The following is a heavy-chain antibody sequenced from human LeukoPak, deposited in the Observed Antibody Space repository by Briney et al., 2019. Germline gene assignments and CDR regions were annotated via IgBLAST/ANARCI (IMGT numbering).Heavy chain of an antibody. D-gene: IGHD5-18*01. CDR1: GYSFTSYW. CDR2: IYPGDSDT. Sequence: GESLKISCKGSGYSFTSYWIGWVRQMPGKGLEGMGIIYPGDSDTRYSPSFQGQVTISTDKSTSTVYLQWSSLKASDTAMYYCARRAWHEYSYGYYFDHWGQGTLVTVSS. V-gene: IGHV5-51*01. CDR3: ARRAWHEYSYGYYFDH. J-gene: IGHJ4*02.